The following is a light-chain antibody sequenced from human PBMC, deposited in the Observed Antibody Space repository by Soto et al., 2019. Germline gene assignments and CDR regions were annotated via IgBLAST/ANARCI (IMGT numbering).Light chain of an antibody. J-gene: IGKJ1*01. CDR2: GGS. V-gene: IGKV3-20*01. CDR1: QSVGSRW. Sequence: EILLTQSPGTVSLSPGERATLSCRASQSVGSRWLAWYQQKPGQAPRVLIYGGSNRATGIPDRFSGSGSGTDFTLTISRLEPEDFAVYYCQQYYSSRTFGQGTKVE. CDR3: QQYYSSRT.